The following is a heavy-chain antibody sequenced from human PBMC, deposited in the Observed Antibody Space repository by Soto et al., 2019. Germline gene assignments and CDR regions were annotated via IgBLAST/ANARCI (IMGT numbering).Heavy chain of an antibody. J-gene: IGHJ4*02. Sequence: EVQLLESGGGLVQPGRSLRLSCAASGFTFSSYAMSWVRQAPGKGLEWVSAISGRGGSTYYADSVKGRFTISRDNSKNPLYLQMNSLRAADTAVYYCAKSYYDILGTAGYWGQGTLVTVCS. CDR1: GFTFSSYA. V-gene: IGHV3-23*01. CDR3: AKSYYDILGTAGY. D-gene: IGHD3-9*01. CDR2: ISGRGGST.